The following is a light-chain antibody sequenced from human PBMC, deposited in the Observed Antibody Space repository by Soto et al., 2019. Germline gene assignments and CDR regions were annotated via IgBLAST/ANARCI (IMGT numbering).Light chain of an antibody. V-gene: IGKV3-20*01. CDR1: QSVGSSY. CDR2: GAS. J-gene: IGKJ1*01. CDR3: LDYSSSAWT. Sequence: EIVLTQSPGTLSLSQGERATLSCRASQSVGSSYLAWYKQKPGQAPRLLIYGASQRATGIPARFSGSGSSTDFILSISRLGPEDFAMYCCLDYSSSAWTFGQGTKVEIK.